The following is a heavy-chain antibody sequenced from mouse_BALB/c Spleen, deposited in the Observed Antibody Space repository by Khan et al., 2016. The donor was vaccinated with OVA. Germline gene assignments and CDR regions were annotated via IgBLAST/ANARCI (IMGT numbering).Heavy chain of an antibody. Sequence: QVQLKESGAELARPGASVKMSCKASGYTFTSYTIHWVKQRPGQGLEWIGYINPNSDYTNYNQKFKDKATLTADKYSSTAYMQMSSLTSADSAVYYCARSYTGYAMDYWGQGTSVTVSS. CDR3: ARSYTGYAMDY. D-gene: IGHD4-1*01. J-gene: IGHJ4*01. CDR1: GYTFTSYT. CDR2: INPNSDYT. V-gene: IGHV1-4*01.